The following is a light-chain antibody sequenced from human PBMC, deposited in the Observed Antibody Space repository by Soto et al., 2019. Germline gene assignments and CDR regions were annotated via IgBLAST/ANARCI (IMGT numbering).Light chain of an antibody. CDR1: SSDVGGYNY. J-gene: IGLJ2*01. CDR3: CSYTTTSTFV. CDR2: EVF. V-gene: IGLV2-14*03. Sequence: QSALTQPASVSGSPEQSITISCTGTSSDVGGYNYVSWYQQHPGKVPKLMIYEVFRRPSGISDRFSGSKSGNTASLTISGLQAEDEADYYCCSYTTTSTFVFGGGTKLTV.